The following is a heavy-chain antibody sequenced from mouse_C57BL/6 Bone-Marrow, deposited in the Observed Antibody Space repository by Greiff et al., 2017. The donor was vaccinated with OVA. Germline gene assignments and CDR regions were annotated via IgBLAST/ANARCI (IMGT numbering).Heavy chain of an antibody. CDR2: IDPSDSYT. J-gene: IGHJ3*01. CDR3: AISSYYSNYRFAY. D-gene: IGHD2-5*01. CDR1: GYTFTSYW. Sequence: QVQLQQPGAELVMPGASVKLSCKASGYTFTSYWMHWVKQRPGQGLEWIGEIDPSDSYTNYNQKFKGKSTLTVDKSSSTAYMQLSSLTSEDSAVYYCAISSYYSNYRFAYGGQGTRVTVSA. V-gene: IGHV1-69*01.